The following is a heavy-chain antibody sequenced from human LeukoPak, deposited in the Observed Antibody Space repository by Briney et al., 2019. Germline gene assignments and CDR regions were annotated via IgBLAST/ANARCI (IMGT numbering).Heavy chain of an antibody. CDR3: AKVASNYDFDY. Sequence: GGSLRLSCAASGFTFDDYGMTWVRQTPGKGLEWVSGINWNGGNTGYADSVKGRFTISRDNANNSLYLQMNGLRAEDTALYYCAKVASNYDFDYWGQGTLVTVSS. CDR1: GFTFDDYG. D-gene: IGHD4-11*01. CDR2: INWNGGNT. V-gene: IGHV3-20*04. J-gene: IGHJ4*02.